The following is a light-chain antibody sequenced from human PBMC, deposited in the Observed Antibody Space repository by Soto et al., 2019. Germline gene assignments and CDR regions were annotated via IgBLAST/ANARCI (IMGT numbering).Light chain of an antibody. Sequence: EIVLTQSPATLSLSPGERATLSCRASQSVGSYFAWYQQKPGQAPRLLIYDAFSRATGIPARFSVSGSGTDFTLPISSLEPEDFAVYFCQQRSSWPLTCGGGTMVEIK. CDR3: QQRSSWPLT. V-gene: IGKV3-11*01. J-gene: IGKJ4*01. CDR2: DAF. CDR1: QSVGSY.